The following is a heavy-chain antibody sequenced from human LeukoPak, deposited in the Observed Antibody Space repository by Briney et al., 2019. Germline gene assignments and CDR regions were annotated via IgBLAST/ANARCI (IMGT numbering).Heavy chain of an antibody. CDR1: GGSISSHY. Sequence: PSETLSLTCSVFGGSISSHYWSWIRQPPGKGPEWIGYIYYSGTTNYNPSLNSRVTISVDMSKNQFSLKLRSVTAADTAVYYCARDPSLDLTGGPTPPWGQGTLVTVSS. J-gene: IGHJ5*02. V-gene: IGHV4-59*11. CDR2: IYYSGTT. CDR3: ARDPSLDLTGGPTPP. D-gene: IGHD7-27*01.